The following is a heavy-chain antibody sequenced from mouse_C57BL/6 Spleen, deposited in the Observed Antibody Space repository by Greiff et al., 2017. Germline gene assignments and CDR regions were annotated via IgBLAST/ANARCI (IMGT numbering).Heavy chain of an antibody. D-gene: IGHD2-4*01. CDR1: GYAFSSYW. Sequence: VKLQESGAELVKPGASVKISCKASGYAFSSYWMNWVKQRPGKGLEWIGQIYPGDGDTNYNGKFKGKATLTADKSSSTAYMQLSSLTSEDSAVYFCASHYDYDDAMDYWGQGTSVTVSS. J-gene: IGHJ4*01. CDR3: ASHYDYDDAMDY. V-gene: IGHV1-80*01. CDR2: IYPGDGDT.